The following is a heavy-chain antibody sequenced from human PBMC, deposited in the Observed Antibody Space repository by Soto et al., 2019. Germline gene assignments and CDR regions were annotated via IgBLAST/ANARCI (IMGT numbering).Heavy chain of an antibody. V-gene: IGHV4-34*01. CDR1: GGSFSGYY. J-gene: IGHJ1*01. Sequence: SETLSLTCAVYGGSFSGYYCSWIRQPPGKGLEWIGELYDSGSINYNASLKSRVSISVDTSKNQFSLKLSSVTAADTAVYYCARGLGGVQHWGQGTLVTV. CDR3: ARGLGGVQH. CDR2: LYDSGSI.